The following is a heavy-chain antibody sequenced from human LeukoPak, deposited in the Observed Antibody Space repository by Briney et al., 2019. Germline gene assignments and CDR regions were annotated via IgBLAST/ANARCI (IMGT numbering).Heavy chain of an antibody. CDR2: ISGSGGST. D-gene: IGHD4-23*01. CDR3: ARARDYGGNAIFFDY. Sequence: PGGSLRLSCAASGFTLSSYGMSWVRQAPGKGLEWVSAISGSGGSTDYADSVKDRFTVSRDNAKSSLLLQMNCLRAEDTALYYCARARDYGGNAIFFDYWGQGTLVTVSS. V-gene: IGHV3-20*04. J-gene: IGHJ4*02. CDR1: GFTLSSYG.